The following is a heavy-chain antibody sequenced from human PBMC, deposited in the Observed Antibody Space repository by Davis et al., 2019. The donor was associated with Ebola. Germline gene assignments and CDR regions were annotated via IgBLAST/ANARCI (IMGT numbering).Heavy chain of an antibody. V-gene: IGHV4-39*07. CDR3: TREEAGGNPGGD. D-gene: IGHD4-23*01. CDR2: LHYSGIL. Sequence: PSETLSLTCNFSGGSIYSGNRYWGWIRQPPGKGLEWIGSLHYSGILHYNPSLQGRASFSVDMSNNQISLTLRSVTAADTAMYYCTREEAGGNPGGDWGRGTLVTVSS. CDR1: GGSIYSGNRY. J-gene: IGHJ4*01.